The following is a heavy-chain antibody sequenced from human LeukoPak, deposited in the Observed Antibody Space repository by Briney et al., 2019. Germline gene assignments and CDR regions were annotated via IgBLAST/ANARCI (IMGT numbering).Heavy chain of an antibody. V-gene: IGHV4-34*01. J-gene: IGHJ6*02. CDR3: AREVADYGESYYYGMDV. Sequence: SETLSLTCAVYGGSFSGYYWSWIRQPPGKGLEWIGEINHSGSTNYNPSLKSRVTISVDTSKNQFSLKLSSVTAADTAVYYCAREVADYGESYYYGMDVWGQGTTVTVSS. D-gene: IGHD4-17*01. CDR1: GGSFSGYY. CDR2: INHSGST.